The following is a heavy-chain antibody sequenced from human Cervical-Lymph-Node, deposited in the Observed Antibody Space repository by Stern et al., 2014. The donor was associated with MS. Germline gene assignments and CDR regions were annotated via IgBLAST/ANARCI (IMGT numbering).Heavy chain of an antibody. Sequence: EMQLVESGGGLVKPGGSLRLSCAASGFTFSSYSMNWVRQAPGKGLEWVSSISSSSSYIYYADSVKGRFTISRDNAKNSLYLQMNSLRAEDTAVYYCATVDWSSPDFDYWGQGTLVTVSS. V-gene: IGHV3-21*01. D-gene: IGHD3-9*01. CDR1: GFTFSSYS. J-gene: IGHJ4*02. CDR2: ISSSSSYI. CDR3: ATVDWSSPDFDY.